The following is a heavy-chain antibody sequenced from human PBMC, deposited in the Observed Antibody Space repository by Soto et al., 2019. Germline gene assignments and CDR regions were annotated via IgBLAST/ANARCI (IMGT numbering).Heavy chain of an antibody. CDR3: AHSRSGYSGSRASYSYDYYMDV. J-gene: IGHJ6*03. Sequence: QITLKESGPTLVKPTQTLTLTCTFSGFSLSTSGVGVGWIRQPPGKALEWLALIYWVDDKRYSPSLKNRLTITKDTSKNQVVLTMTNMDPVDTATYYCAHSRSGYSGSRASYSYDYYMDVWGKGTTVTVSS. CDR1: GFSLSTSGVG. D-gene: IGHD5-12*01. V-gene: IGHV2-5*02. CDR2: IYWVDDK.